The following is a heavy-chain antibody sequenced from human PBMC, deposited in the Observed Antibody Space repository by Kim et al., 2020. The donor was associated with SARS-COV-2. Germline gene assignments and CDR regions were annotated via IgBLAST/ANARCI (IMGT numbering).Heavy chain of an antibody. Sequence: TNYSPSFQGHVTISADKSISTAYLQGSSLKASDTAMYYCARPEAHGVGYWGQGTLVTVSS. CDR2: T. J-gene: IGHJ4*02. CDR3: ARPEAHGVGY. V-gene: IGHV5-10-1*01.